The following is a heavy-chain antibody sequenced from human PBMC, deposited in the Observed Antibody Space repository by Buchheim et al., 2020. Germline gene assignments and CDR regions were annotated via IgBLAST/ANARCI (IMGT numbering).Heavy chain of an antibody. CDR1: GGSISSSNW. D-gene: IGHD3-22*01. Sequence: QVQLQESGPGLVKPSGTLSLTCAVSGGSISSSNWWSWVRQPPGKGLEWIGEIYHSGSTNYNPSLKSRVTISVDKSKNKLSLKLSSVTAADTAVYYYARDIRLYYYDSSGYNWFDPWGQGTL. V-gene: IGHV4-4*02. CDR2: IYHSGST. J-gene: IGHJ5*02. CDR3: ARDIRLYYYDSSGYNWFDP.